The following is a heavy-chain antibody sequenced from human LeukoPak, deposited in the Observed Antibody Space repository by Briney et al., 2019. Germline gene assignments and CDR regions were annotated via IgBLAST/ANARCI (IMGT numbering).Heavy chain of an antibody. CDR2: ISGKSSTI. D-gene: IGHD1-26*01. Sequence: PGGSLRLSCAASAFTFSDYSMNWVRQAPGKGLEWVSYISGKSSTIYYADSVKGRFTISRDNAKNSMYLQMNSLRAEDTAVYYCARDRRKSGSYYFDFWGPGTLVTVSS. CDR3: ARDRRKSGSYYFDF. J-gene: IGHJ4*02. CDR1: AFTFSDYS. V-gene: IGHV3-48*01.